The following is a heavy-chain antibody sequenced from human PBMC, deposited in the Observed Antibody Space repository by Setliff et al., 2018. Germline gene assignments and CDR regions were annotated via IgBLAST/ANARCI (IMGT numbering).Heavy chain of an antibody. V-gene: IGHV1-3*01. D-gene: IGHD3-22*01. CDR1: GYTFTSYA. Sequence: ASVKVSCKASGYTFTSYAMHWVRQAPGQRLEWMGWINAGNGNAKYSQKFQGRVTITRDTSASTAYMELSSLRSEDTAVYYCARETATRHYYDSSGGFDYWGQGTLVTVSS. J-gene: IGHJ4*02. CDR3: ARETATRHYYDSSGGFDY. CDR2: INAGNGNA.